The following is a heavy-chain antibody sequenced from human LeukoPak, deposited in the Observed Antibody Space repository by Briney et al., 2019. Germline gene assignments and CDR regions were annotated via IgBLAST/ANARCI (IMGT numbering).Heavy chain of an antibody. CDR1: VGSIRSGNW. CDR3: ATAPILRGEGGEHYKYGMDV. Sequence: PSGTLSLTCAVSVGSIRSGNWWSWVRQSPGKGLEWIGEIYQKGTSNNNPSPKSRVTISAATFKKHFSLKLTSVTAADTAVYYCATAPILRGEGGEHYKYGMDVWGQGTTVIVSS. J-gene: IGHJ6*02. CDR2: IYQKGTS. V-gene: IGHV4-4*02. D-gene: IGHD2-2*02.